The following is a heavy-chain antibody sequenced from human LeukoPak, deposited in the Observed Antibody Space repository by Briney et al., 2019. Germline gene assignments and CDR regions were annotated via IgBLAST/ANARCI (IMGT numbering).Heavy chain of an antibody. CDR1: GFTFSSYA. Sequence: QPGGSLRLSCAASGFTFSSYAMSWVRQAPGKGLEWVSAISGSGGSTYYADSVKGRFTISRDNSRNTLSLQMNSLRVDDTAVYYCARGFRSVTTWGYFDYWGQGALVTVSS. V-gene: IGHV3-23*01. J-gene: IGHJ4*02. CDR2: ISGSGGST. CDR3: ARGFRSVTTWGYFDY. D-gene: IGHD4-17*01.